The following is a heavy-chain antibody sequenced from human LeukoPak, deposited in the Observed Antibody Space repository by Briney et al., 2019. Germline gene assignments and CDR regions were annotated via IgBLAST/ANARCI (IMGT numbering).Heavy chain of an antibody. Sequence: SSETLSLTCTVSGGSISSSSYYWGWIRQPPGKGLEWIGSIYYSGSTFYNPSLKSRVTISVDTSKNQFSLRLSSVTAADAAVYYCARGSRGDGAAFDIWGQRTMVTVSS. V-gene: IGHV4-39*07. CDR2: IYYSGST. CDR3: ARGSRGDGAAFDI. D-gene: IGHD5-24*01. J-gene: IGHJ3*02. CDR1: GGSISSSSYY.